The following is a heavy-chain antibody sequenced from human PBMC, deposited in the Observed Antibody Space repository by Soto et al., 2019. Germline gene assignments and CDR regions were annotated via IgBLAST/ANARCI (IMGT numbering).Heavy chain of an antibody. V-gene: IGHV3-30*18. J-gene: IGHJ4*02. Sequence: QVQLVESGGGVVQPGRSLRLSCAASGFTFSSYGMHWVRQAPGKGLECVAVISYDGSNKYYADSVKGRFTISRDNSKNTLYLQMNSLRAEDTAVYYCAKDFIVSSSWPNSIDYWGQGTLVTVSS. D-gene: IGHD6-13*01. CDR3: AKDFIVSSSWPNSIDY. CDR1: GFTFSSYG. CDR2: ISYDGSNK.